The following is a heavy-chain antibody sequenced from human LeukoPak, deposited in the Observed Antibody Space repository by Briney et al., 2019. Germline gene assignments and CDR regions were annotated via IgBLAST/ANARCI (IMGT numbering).Heavy chain of an antibody. CDR3: ARTSRDWFDP. CDR1: NGSISSHY. Sequence: PSETLSLTCSVSNGSISSHYWTWIRQPPGKGLEWIGYIYIRGSTNYNPSLKSRVTISVDTSKNQFSLKLSSVTAADTAVYYCARTSRDWFDPWGQGTLVTVSS. J-gene: IGHJ5*02. CDR2: IYIRGST. D-gene: IGHD2-2*01. V-gene: IGHV4-4*09.